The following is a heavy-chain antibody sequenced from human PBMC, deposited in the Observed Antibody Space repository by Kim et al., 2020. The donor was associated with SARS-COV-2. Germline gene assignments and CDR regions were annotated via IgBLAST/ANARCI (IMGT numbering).Heavy chain of an antibody. V-gene: IGHV4-34*01. Sequence: SETLSLTCAVYGGSFSGYYWSWIRQPPGKGLERIGEINHSGSTNYNPSLKRRVTISVDTSKNQFSLKLSSVTAADTAVYYCAREGSGWYADYWGQGTLVTVSS. CDR3: AREGSGWYADY. CDR2: INHSGST. D-gene: IGHD6-19*01. J-gene: IGHJ4*02. CDR1: GGSFSGYY.